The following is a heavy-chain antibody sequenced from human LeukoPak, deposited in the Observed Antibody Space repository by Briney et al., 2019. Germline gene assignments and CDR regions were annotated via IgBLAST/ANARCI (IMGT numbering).Heavy chain of an antibody. J-gene: IGHJ2*01. CDR1: DYSISSSCY. CDR2: IYHSGST. V-gene: IGHV4-38-2*02. Sequence: SETLSLTCTVSDYSISSSCYWGWIRQPPGKGLEWFGIIYHSGSTYYNPSLKSRVTISVDTSKNQFSLKLSSVTAADTAVYYCARVSGRFTWYFDLWGRGTLVTVSS. CDR3: ARVSGRFTWYFDL.